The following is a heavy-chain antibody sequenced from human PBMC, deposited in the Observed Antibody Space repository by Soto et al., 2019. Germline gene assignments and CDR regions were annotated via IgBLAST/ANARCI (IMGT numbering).Heavy chain of an antibody. D-gene: IGHD3-3*01. V-gene: IGHV1-69*06. J-gene: IGHJ3*02. CDR2: VIPIFGTA. CDR3: ARVLRFFEWPQGAFDI. Sequence: SVKVSCKASGGTFSSYAISWVRHAPGQGLEWMGGVIPIFGTANYAQKFQGRVTITADKSTSTAYMEMSSLRSEDTAVYYCARVLRFFEWPQGAFDIWGQGTMVTVSS. CDR1: GGTFSSYA.